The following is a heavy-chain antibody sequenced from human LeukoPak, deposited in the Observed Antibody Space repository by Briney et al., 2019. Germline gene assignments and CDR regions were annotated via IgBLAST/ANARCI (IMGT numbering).Heavy chain of an antibody. CDR2: INPNSGGT. CDR1: GYTFTGYY. D-gene: IGHD1-26*01. CDR3: ARRYSGSYCFDY. J-gene: IGHJ4*02. Sequence: ASVKVSCKASGYTFTGYYMHWVRQAPGQGLEWMGWINPNSGGTNYAQKFQGRVTMTRDKSISTAYLQWSSLKASDTAMYYCARRYSGSYCFDYWGQGTLVTVSS. V-gene: IGHV1-2*02.